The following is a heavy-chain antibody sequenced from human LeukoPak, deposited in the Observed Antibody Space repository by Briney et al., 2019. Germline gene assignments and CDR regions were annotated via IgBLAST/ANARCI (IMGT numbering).Heavy chain of an antibody. Sequence: SETLSLTCAVYGGSFSGYYWSWIRQPPGKGLEWIGEINHSGCTNYNPSLKSRVTISVDTSKNQFSLKLSSVTAADTAVYYCASINMDTAVVNPSDYWGQGTLVTVSS. V-gene: IGHV4-34*01. D-gene: IGHD5-18*01. J-gene: IGHJ4*02. CDR3: ASINMDTAVVNPSDY. CDR2: INHSGCT. CDR1: GGSFSGYY.